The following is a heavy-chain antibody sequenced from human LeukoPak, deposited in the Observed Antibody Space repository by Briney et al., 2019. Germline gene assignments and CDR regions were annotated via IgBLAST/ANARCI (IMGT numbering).Heavy chain of an antibody. CDR2: INSDGSST. CDR1: GFAFSTYW. V-gene: IGHV3-74*01. CDR3: AVRGVITTDPSDY. D-gene: IGHD3-10*01. J-gene: IGHJ4*02. Sequence: GGSLRPSRAASGFAFSTYWMHWVRDAPGKGLVWVSRINSDGSSTSYADSVKGRFTISRDNAKNTLDVQMKSLRAEGTAVYCCAVRGVITTDPSDYWVQPALVTVSS.